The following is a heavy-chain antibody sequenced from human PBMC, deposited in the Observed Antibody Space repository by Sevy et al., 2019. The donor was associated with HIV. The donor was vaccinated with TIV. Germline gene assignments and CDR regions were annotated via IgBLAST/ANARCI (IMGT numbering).Heavy chain of an antibody. V-gene: IGHV3-48*02. D-gene: IGHD5-12*01. CDR3: ATDKVETATITTFDY. J-gene: IGHJ4*02. CDR1: GFTFSYYS. Sequence: GGSLRLTCAASGFTFSYYSMNWVRRAPGKGLEWISYLNSNSNTRHYADSVQGRFTISRDNAKKSLFLQMNSLRDEDSAVYFCATDKVETATITTFDYWGQGTLVTVSS. CDR2: LNSNSNTR.